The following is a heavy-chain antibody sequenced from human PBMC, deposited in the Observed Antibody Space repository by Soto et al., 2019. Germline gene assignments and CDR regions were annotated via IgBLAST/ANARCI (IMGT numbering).Heavy chain of an antibody. CDR2: IDTVGDT. CDR1: GFTFSKYD. J-gene: IGHJ6*02. V-gene: IGHV3-13*01. CDR3: ARAGEYYNTMDA. Sequence: EVQLVESGGGLVQPGGSLRLSCAASGFTFSKYDMHWVRQAAGKGLEWVSAIDTVGDTYYPDSVKGGLTRARENARKSLHIHLKTLKAEDTAVYSSARAGEYYNTMDAWGQGTTVTVSS. D-gene: IGHD3-10*01.